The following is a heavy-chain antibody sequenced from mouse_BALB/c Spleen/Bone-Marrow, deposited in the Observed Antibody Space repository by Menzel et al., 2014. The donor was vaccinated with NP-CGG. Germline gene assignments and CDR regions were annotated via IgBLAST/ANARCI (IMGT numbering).Heavy chain of an antibody. CDR1: GYSFTGYF. J-gene: IGHJ4*01. CDR2: INPYNGDT. Sequence: DVKLVESGPELVKPGASVKISCKASGYSFTGYFMNWEMQSHGKSLEWIGRINPYNGDTFYNQKFKGKATLTVDKSSSTAHMELRSLASEDSAVYYCARGGLLRAMDYRGQGTSVTVSS. D-gene: IGHD2-3*01. V-gene: IGHV1-20*02. CDR3: ARGGLLRAMDY.